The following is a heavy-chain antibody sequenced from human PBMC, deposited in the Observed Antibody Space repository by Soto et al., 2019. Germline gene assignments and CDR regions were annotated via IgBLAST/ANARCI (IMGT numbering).Heavy chain of an antibody. V-gene: IGHV1-18*01. CDR2: ISPYTGNT. CDR1: GYTFVNYG. D-gene: IGHD3-16*01. J-gene: IGHJ6*02. CDR3: VMVDNYVTPTPQDV. Sequence: APGKGSCKASGYTFVNYGIAWGRQAPGQGLEWMGWISPYTGNTHSASKVQGRLTMTTDTSTSTAYMDLGSLTSDDTAVYYCVMVDNYVTPTPQDVWGQGTTVTVSS.